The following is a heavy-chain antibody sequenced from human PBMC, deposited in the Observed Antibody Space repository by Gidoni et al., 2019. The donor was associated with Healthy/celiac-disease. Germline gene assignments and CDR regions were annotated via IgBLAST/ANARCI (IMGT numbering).Heavy chain of an antibody. CDR2: ISSNGGST. J-gene: IGHJ4*02. CDR3: ARAFRDYVWGSYRYTTFDY. D-gene: IGHD3-16*02. CDR1: GFTFSRYA. V-gene: IGHV3-64*01. Sequence: EVQLVESGGGLVQPGGSLRLSCAASGFTFSRYAMHWVRQAPGKGLEYVSAISSNGGSTYYANSVKGRFTISRDNSKNTLYLQMGSLRAEDMAVYYCARAFRDYVWGSYRYTTFDYWGQGTLVTVSS.